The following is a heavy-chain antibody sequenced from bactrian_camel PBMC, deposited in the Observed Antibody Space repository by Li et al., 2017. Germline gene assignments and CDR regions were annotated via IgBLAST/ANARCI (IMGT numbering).Heavy chain of an antibody. CDR3: ATTRRLYGGPGLDYNY. J-gene: IGHJ4*01. V-gene: IGHV3-2*01. Sequence: VQLVESGGGSVKAGGSLRLSCAASGFEFSRYGMSWVRQAPGKGLEWVSSISTDGSKTSYADSAKARFTISRDNGKNTVYLQMNSLKSEDTALYYCATTRRLYGGPGLDYNYWGQGTQVTVS. CDR2: ISTDGSKT. D-gene: IGHD6*01. CDR1: GFEFSRYG.